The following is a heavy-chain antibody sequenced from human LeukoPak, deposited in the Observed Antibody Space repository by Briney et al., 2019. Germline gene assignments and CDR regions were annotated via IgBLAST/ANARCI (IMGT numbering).Heavy chain of an antibody. Sequence: GASVKVSCKASGYTFTSYYMHWVRQAPGQGLEWMGIINPSGGSTSHAQKFQGRVTMTRDTPTNTVYMELSSLRSEDTAVYFCARATLSDYYFNYWGQGTLVTVSS. CDR1: GYTFTSYY. J-gene: IGHJ4*02. V-gene: IGHV1-46*01. CDR2: INPSGGST. CDR3: ARATLSDYYFNY.